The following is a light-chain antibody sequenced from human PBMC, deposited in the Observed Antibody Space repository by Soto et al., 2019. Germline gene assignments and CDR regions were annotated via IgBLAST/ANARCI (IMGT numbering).Light chain of an antibody. Sequence: QSALTQPASVSGSPGQSITISCTGTNSDVGAYNYVSWYQLHPGKAPKLMIYDVSNRPSGVSNRFSGSKSGNTASLTISGLRAEDEADYYCSSYTSSSTRVFGGGTKVTVL. CDR3: SSYTSSSTRV. CDR2: DVS. V-gene: IGLV2-14*01. J-gene: IGLJ2*01. CDR1: NSDVGAYNY.